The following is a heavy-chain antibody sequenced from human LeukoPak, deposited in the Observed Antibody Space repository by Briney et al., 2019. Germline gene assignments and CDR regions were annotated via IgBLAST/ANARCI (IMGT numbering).Heavy chain of an antibody. CDR3: AREGSIVVTYWFDP. CDR2: INPSGGST. Sequence: ASVKVSCKASGYTFTNYYIHWVRQAPGQGLEWMGIINPSGGSTSYAQKFQGRVTMTRDTSTSTVYTELSSLRSEDTAVYYCAREGSIVVTYWFDPWGQGTLATVSS. CDR1: GYTFTNYY. V-gene: IGHV1-46*01. J-gene: IGHJ5*02. D-gene: IGHD3-22*01.